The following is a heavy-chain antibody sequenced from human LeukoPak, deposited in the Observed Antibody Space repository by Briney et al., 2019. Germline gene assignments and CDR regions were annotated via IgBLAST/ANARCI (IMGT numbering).Heavy chain of an antibody. CDR2: INVDGSGA. CDR1: GFTFSTYW. J-gene: IGHJ4*02. CDR3: ARATRIHSSGWYYSFDY. V-gene: IGHV3-74*01. D-gene: IGHD6-19*01. Sequence: PGGSLRLSCAASGFTFSTYWMHWVRQAPGKGLVWVSHINVDGSGATYADSVKGRFTISRDNAKNTLYLHMDSLRAEDTAVYYCARATRIHSSGWYYSFDYWGQGTLVTVSS.